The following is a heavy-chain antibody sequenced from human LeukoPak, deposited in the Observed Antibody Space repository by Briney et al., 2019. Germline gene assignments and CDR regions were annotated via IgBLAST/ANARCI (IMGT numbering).Heavy chain of an antibody. J-gene: IGHJ4*02. Sequence: VASVKVSCKASGYTFTGYYMHWVRQAPGQGLEWMGWINPNSGGTNYAQKFQGRVTMTRDTSISTAYMELSRLRSDDTAVYYCAKSRIVGAHCLDYWGQATLVTVSS. CDR1: GYTFTGYY. V-gene: IGHV1-2*02. CDR3: AKSRIVGAHCLDY. CDR2: INPNSGGT. D-gene: IGHD1-26*01.